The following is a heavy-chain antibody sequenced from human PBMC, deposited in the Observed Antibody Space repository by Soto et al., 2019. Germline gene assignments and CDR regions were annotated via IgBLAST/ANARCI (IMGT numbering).Heavy chain of an antibody. V-gene: IGHV1-3*01. CDR2: INAGNGNT. J-gene: IGHJ5*02. Sequence: ASVKVSCKASGYTFTSYAMHWVRQAPGQRLEWMGWINAGNGNTKYSQKFQGRVTITRDTSASTAYMELSSLRSEDTAVYYCARVYWLCVSCNWRVWFEHWGQGILVTVFS. CDR1: GYTFTSYA. CDR3: ARVYWLCVSCNWRVWFEH. D-gene: IGHD2-15*01.